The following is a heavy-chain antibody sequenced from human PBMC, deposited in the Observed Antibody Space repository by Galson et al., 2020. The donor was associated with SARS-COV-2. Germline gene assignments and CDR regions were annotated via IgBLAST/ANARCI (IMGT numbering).Heavy chain of an antibody. V-gene: IGHV3-74*01. Sequence: GGSLRLSCAASGFTFSSYWMHWVRQAPGKGLVWVSRINSDGSSISYADSVKGRLTISRDNAENTPYLQMNSLRAEDTAMYYCARDRDVFGSGTYYTAYFHHWGQGTLVTVSS. J-gene: IGHJ1*01. CDR3: ARDRDVFGSGTYYTAYFHH. CDR1: GFTFSSYW. D-gene: IGHD3-10*01. CDR2: INSDGSSI.